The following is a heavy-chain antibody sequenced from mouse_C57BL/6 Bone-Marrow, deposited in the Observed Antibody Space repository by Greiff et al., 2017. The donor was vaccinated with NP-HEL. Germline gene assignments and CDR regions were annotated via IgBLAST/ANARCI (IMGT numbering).Heavy chain of an antibody. Sequence: EVQLHQSGPELVKPGASVKISCKASGYTFTDYYMNWVKQSHGKSLEWIGDINPNNGGTSYNQKFKGKATLTVDKSSSTAYMELRSLTSADSAVYYCAILKIYYDYDGFAYWGQGTLVTVSA. CDR2: INPNNGGT. CDR1: GYTFTDYY. J-gene: IGHJ3*01. V-gene: IGHV1-26*01. D-gene: IGHD2-4*01. CDR3: AILKIYYDYDGFAY.